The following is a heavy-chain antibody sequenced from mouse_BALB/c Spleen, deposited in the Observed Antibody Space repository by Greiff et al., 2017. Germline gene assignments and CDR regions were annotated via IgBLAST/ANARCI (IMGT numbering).Heavy chain of an antibody. J-gene: IGHJ1*01. CDR3: ARCYGNYRGGYFDV. D-gene: IGHD2-1*01. Sequence: VQLQQSGPQLVRPGASVKISCKASGYSFTSYWMHWVKQRPGQGLEWIGYINPSSGYTEYNQKFKDKTTLTADKSSSTAYMQLSSLTSEDSAVYYCARCYGNYRGGYFDVWGAGTTVTVSS. V-gene: IGHV1-4*02. CDR2: INPSSGYT. CDR1: GYSFTSYW.